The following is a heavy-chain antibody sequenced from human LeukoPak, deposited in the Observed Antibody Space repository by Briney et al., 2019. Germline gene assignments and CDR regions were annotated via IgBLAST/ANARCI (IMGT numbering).Heavy chain of an antibody. V-gene: IGHV1-69*06. CDR2: IIPIFGTT. J-gene: IGHJ6*03. Sequence: GASVKVSCKASGYTFTSYDISWVRQAPGQGLEWMGGIIPIFGTTNYAQKFQDRVTITADKSTSTAYMELSSLRSEDTAVYYCARVVGLTGYSSSWYSGYYYYMDVWGKGTTVTVSS. D-gene: IGHD6-13*01. CDR1: GYTFTSYD. CDR3: ARVVGLTGYSSSWYSGYYYYMDV.